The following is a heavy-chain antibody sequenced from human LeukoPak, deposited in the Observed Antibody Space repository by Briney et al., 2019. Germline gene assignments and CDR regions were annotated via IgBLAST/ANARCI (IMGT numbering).Heavy chain of an antibody. CDR2: TNWNGGST. Sequence: PGGSLRLSCAASGFTFSSYWMHWVRQAPGKGLEWVSGTNWNGGSTGYADSVKGRFTISRDNAKNSLYLQMNSLRAEDTALYHCARERKYYDSSMEVWGKGTTVTVSS. D-gene: IGHD3-22*01. CDR1: GFTFSSYW. V-gene: IGHV3-20*01. CDR3: ARERKYYDSSMEV. J-gene: IGHJ6*03.